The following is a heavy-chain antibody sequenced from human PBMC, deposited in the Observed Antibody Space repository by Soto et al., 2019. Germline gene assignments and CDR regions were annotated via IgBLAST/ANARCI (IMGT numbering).Heavy chain of an antibody. J-gene: IGHJ6*02. V-gene: IGHV4-39*01. CDR2: IYYSGST. D-gene: IGHD6-13*01. CDR1: GGSISSSSYY. Sequence: SETLSLTCTVSGGSISSSSYYWGWIRQPPGKGLEWIGSIYYSGSTYYNPSLKSRVTISVDTSKNQFSLKLSSVTAADTAVYYCAEIGQQLNNYYGMDVWGQGTTVTVSS. CDR3: AEIGQQLNNYYGMDV.